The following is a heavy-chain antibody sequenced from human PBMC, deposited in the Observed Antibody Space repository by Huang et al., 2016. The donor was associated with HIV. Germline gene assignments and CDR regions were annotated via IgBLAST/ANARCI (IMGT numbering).Heavy chain of an antibody. V-gene: IGHV1-18*01. CDR2: IGSDSRDT. Sequence: QVQLVQSGGEVMQHGASVRVSCKASGYDFGSYGMSWVRQAPGQGLEWLGWIGSDSRDTSTAQKFQGIVTMTTDTSTTTTYMELRSLRSDETAMYYCARDPYYSNRWKRNDASFLWGQGTMITVSS. CDR1: GYDFGSYG. CDR3: ARDPYYSNRWKRNDASFL. D-gene: IGHD4-4*01. J-gene: IGHJ3*01.